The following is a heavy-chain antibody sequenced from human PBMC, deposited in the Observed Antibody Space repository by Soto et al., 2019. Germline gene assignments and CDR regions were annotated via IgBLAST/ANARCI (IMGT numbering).Heavy chain of an antibody. CDR1: RFTFSDYA. CDR2: IGGTGGDT. J-gene: IGHJ5*01. D-gene: IGHD2-8*01. V-gene: IGHV3-23*01. CDR3: AKDAVPSNGKWGWFDS. Sequence: DVQLLESGGGLVQPGGPLTLSCAASRFTFSDYAMSWVRQAPGKGREWVSAIGGTGGDTYYADSVMCRFTVSRDNSKNTLFLQLNSLRDEDTAVYDCAKDAVPSNGKWGWFDSWGQGTLVTVSS.